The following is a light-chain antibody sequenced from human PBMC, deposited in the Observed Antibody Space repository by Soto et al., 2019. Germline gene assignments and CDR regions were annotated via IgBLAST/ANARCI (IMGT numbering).Light chain of an antibody. V-gene: IGKV1-5*01. J-gene: IGKJ1*01. CDR3: QQYKNWPHT. CDR1: QSISSW. Sequence: DIQMTQSPSTLSASVGDRVTITCRASQSISSWLAWYQQKPGKAPKLLIYAASSLQSGVPSRFSGSGSGTEFTLTISSLQSEDFAVYYCQQYKNWPHTFGQGTKVDIK. CDR2: AAS.